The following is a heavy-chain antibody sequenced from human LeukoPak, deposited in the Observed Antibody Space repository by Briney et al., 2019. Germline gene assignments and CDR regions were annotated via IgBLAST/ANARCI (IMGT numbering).Heavy chain of an antibody. J-gene: IGHJ6*03. Sequence: GGSLRLSCAASGFTFSNYGMHWVRQAPGKGLEWVTFIRYDGSNKYYADSVKGRFTISRDNSKNTLDLQMNSLRAEDTAVYYCAKDSRKIARYSHGSGSYSSYMDVWGKGTTVTISS. D-gene: IGHD3-10*01. V-gene: IGHV3-30*02. CDR1: GFTFSNYG. CDR2: IRYDGSNK. CDR3: AKDSRKIARYSHGSGSYSSYMDV.